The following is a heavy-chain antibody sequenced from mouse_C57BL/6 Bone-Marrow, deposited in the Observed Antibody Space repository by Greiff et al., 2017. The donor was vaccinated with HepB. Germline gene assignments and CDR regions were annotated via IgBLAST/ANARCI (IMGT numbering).Heavy chain of an antibody. V-gene: IGHV5-6*01. Sequence: EVNVVESGGDLVKPGGSLKLSCAASGFTFSSYGMSWVRQTPDKRLEWVATISSGGSYTYYPDSVKGRFTISRDNAKNTLYLQMSSLKSEDTAMYYCAREYYGSSYGAMDYWGQGTSVTVSS. J-gene: IGHJ4*01. D-gene: IGHD1-1*01. CDR3: AREYYGSSYGAMDY. CDR1: GFTFSSYG. CDR2: ISSGGSYT.